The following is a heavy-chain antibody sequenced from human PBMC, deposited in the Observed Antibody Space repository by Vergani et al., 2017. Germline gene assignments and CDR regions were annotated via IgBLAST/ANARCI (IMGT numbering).Heavy chain of an antibody. CDR2: IDYSGST. Sequence: QLQLQESGPGLVKPSETLSLTCTVSGGSISSSSYYWGWIRQPPGKGLEWIGSIDYSGSTYYNPSLKSRVTISVDTSKNQFSLKLSSVTAADTAVYYCARGKYYDFWSGYYXFDPWGQGTLVTVSS. CDR1: GGSISSSSYY. CDR3: ARGKYYDFWSGYYXFDP. V-gene: IGHV4-39*07. J-gene: IGHJ5*02. D-gene: IGHD3-3*01.